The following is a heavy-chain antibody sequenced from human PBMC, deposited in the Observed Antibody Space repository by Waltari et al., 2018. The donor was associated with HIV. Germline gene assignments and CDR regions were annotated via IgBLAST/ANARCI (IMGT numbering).Heavy chain of an antibody. J-gene: IGHJ6*02. D-gene: IGHD2-2*01. CDR3: ARGGASTTPRDYNYYGLDV. Sequence: QVELVHSGAEVKQPGPPVKVSCKAAGNPSTYNNIHWDRQAPGHGLEWMGWVNPKSGGTKHGQKFQGRVTMTSDTSMSTVYMEVSRLTSDDTAVYYCARGGASTTPRDYNYYGLDVWGQGTTVTVSS. V-gene: IGHV1-2*02. CDR2: VNPKSGGT. CDR1: GNPSTYNN.